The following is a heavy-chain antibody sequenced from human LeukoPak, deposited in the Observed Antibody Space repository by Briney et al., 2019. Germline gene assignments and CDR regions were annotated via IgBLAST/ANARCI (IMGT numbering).Heavy chain of an antibody. CDR2: IWYDGSNK. V-gene: IGHV3-33*01. CDR1: GFSFSSYG. Sequence: PGGSLRLSCAASGFSFSSYGMHWVRQAPGKGLEWVAIIWYDGSNKYYADSVKGRFTISRDNSKNTLYLQMNSLRAEDTAVYYCERENLVMVGHFDYWGQGTLVTVSS. CDR3: ERENLVMVGHFDY. J-gene: IGHJ4*02. D-gene: IGHD2-15*01.